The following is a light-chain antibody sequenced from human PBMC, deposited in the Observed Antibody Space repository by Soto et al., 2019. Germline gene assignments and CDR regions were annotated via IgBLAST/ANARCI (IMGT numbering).Light chain of an antibody. J-gene: IGKJ4*01. CDR3: QQYRNWPPPT. CDR1: QSVSSN. CDR2: GAS. V-gene: IGKV3-15*01. Sequence: EIVMMQSPATLSVSPGERATLSCRASQSVSSNLAWYQQKPGQAPRLLIYGASTRATGIPARFSGSGSGTEFTLTISSLQSEDFAVYYCQQYRNWPPPTFGGGTKVEIK.